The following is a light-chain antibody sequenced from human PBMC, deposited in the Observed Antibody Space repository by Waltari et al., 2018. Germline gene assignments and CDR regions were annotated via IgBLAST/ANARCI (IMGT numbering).Light chain of an antibody. J-gene: IGLJ3*02. V-gene: IGLV3-9*01. CDR3: QVWDSSTVV. CDR2: RDS. CDR1: NVGSKN. Sequence: SYELTQPLSVSVALGQTARITCGGTNVGSKNVHWYQQRPGQAPALVIYRDSKRPSGIPERFSGSNSGNTATLTISRAQAGDEADYYCQVWDSSTVVFGGGTKVTVL.